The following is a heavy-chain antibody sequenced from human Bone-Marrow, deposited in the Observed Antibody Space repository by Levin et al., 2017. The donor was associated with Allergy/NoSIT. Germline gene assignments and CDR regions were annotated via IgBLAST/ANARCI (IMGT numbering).Heavy chain of an antibody. J-gene: IGHJ4*02. Sequence: SETLSLTCTVSGGSITNYYWAWIRQPPGKGLEWIGHIFYSGNTDYNSSLKSRVAISVETSKNQFSLRLSSVTAADTAIYYCARSTVDRGVVRFDFDYWGQGTLVTVSS. D-gene: IGHD3-10*01. CDR3: ARSTVDRGVVRFDFDY. V-gene: IGHV4-59*01. CDR2: IFYSGNT. CDR1: GGSITNYY.